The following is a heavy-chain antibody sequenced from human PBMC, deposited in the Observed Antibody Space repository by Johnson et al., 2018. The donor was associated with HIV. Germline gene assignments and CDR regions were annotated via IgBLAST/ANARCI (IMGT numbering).Heavy chain of an antibody. J-gene: IGHJ3*02. V-gene: IGHV3-30*09. CDR2: ISRDGGTE. CDR1: GFTFTSFA. Sequence: QVQLVESGGGVVHPGTSLRLSYVASGFTFTSFAMHWVRQAPGEGLDWVAFISRDGGTEYYADSVKGRFAISRDNAKSTLHLLMDYLTPEDTAMYYCAVGIHLWCASVGDAFDIWGQGAMVSVSS. CDR3: AVGIHLWCASVGDAFDI. D-gene: IGHD2-21*01.